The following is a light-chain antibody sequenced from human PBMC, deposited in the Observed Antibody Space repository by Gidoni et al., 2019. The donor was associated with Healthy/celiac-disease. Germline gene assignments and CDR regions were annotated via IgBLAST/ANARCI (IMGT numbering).Light chain of an antibody. CDR1: QSISSY. Sequence: DIQMTQSPSSLSASVGDRATITCRASQSISSYLNWYQQKPGKAPKLLSYAASSLQSGAPSRFSGSGSGTDFTLTISSLQPEDFATYYCQQSYSTPLIFGGGTKVEIK. CDR2: AAS. J-gene: IGKJ4*01. CDR3: QQSYSTPLI. V-gene: IGKV1-39*01.